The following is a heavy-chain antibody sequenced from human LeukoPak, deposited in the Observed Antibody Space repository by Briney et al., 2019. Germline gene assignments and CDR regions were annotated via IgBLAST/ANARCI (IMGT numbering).Heavy chain of an antibody. Sequence: GGSLRLSCATSGFTFSSSAMSWVRQAPGKGPAWVSTISGSGGGTYYADSVKGRFTISRDNSKNTLYLQMNSLRAEDTAVFYCAKLFYSSGMYHFDYWGQGTLVTVSS. CDR3: AKLFYSSGMYHFDY. D-gene: IGHD3-10*01. J-gene: IGHJ4*02. CDR2: ISGSGGGT. CDR1: GFTFSSSA. V-gene: IGHV3-23*01.